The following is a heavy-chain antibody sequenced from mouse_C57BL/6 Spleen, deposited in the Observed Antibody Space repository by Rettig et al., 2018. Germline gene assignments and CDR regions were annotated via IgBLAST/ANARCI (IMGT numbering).Heavy chain of an antibody. V-gene: IGHV1-42*01. D-gene: IGHD1-1*01. CDR3: ARVSFISTVVAHFDY. Sequence: KSLEWIGEINPSTGGTTYNQKFKAKATLTVDKSSNTAYMQLKSLTSEDSAVYYCARVSFISTVVAHFDYWGQGTTLTVSS. J-gene: IGHJ2*01. CDR2: INPSTGGT.